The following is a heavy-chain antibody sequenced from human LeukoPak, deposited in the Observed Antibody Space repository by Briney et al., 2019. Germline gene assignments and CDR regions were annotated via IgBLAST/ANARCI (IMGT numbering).Heavy chain of an antibody. Sequence: GGSLRLSCAASGFTVSSNYMSWVRQAPGKGLELVSVIYSGGSTYYADSVKGRFTISRDNSKNTLYLQMNSLRAEDTAVYYCASPTENYYYGMDVWGQGTTVTVSS. CDR3: ASPTENYYYGMDV. J-gene: IGHJ6*02. CDR2: IYSGGST. CDR1: GFTVSSNY. D-gene: IGHD1-26*01. V-gene: IGHV3-66*01.